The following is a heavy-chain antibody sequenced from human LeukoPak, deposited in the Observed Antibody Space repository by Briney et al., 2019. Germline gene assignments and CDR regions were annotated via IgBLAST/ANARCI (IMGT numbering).Heavy chain of an antibody. Sequence: GGSLRLSCAASGFTFSSYAMSWVRQAPGKGLEWVSAISGSGGSTYYADSVKGRFTISRDNSKNTLYLQMNSLRAEDTAAYYCAKLKRAAVAGAADYWGQGTPVTVSS. V-gene: IGHV3-23*01. CDR1: GFTFSSYA. CDR3: AKLKRAAVAGAADY. CDR2: ISGSGGST. J-gene: IGHJ4*02. D-gene: IGHD6-19*01.